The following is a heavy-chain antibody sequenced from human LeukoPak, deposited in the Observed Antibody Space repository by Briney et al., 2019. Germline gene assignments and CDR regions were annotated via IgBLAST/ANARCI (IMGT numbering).Heavy chain of an antibody. J-gene: IGHJ5*02. D-gene: IGHD2-2*01. Sequence: GGSLRLSCAASGFTFSSYWMHWVRQAPGKGLEWFSRVNSDESTANYADSVRGRFTISRDNAKNTLYLQMNSLRAEDTAVYYCARGSTSSWTSNWFDPWGQGTLVTVSS. CDR1: GFTFSSYW. CDR3: ARGSTSSWTSNWFDP. V-gene: IGHV3-74*01. CDR2: VNSDESTA.